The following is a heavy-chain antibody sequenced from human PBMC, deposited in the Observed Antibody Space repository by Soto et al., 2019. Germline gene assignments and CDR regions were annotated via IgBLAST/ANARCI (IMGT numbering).Heavy chain of an antibody. CDR3: ARRTQHKTYYDILTGPSTNYYYYMDV. CDR2: ISSSSSYI. Sequence: GGSLRLSCAASGFTFSSYSMNWVRQAPGKGLEWVSSISSSSSYIYYADSVKGRFTISRDNAKNSLYLQMNSLRAEDTAVYYCARRTQHKTYYDILTGPSTNYYYYMDVWGKGTTVTVSS. CDR1: GFTFSSYS. D-gene: IGHD3-9*01. J-gene: IGHJ6*03. V-gene: IGHV3-21*01.